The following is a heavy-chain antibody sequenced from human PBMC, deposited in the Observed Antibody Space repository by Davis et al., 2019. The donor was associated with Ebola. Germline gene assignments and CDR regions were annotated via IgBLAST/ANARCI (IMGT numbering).Heavy chain of an antibody. D-gene: IGHD3-22*01. CDR2: FISTSGTYI. V-gene: IGHV3-15*06. CDR3: TTDPQYYYDSSGYYWDYYYGMDV. CDR1: GFTFSYYS. Sequence: GGSLRLSCAASGFTFSYYSMNWVRPAPGKGLEWVSFISTSGTYINYAAPVKGRFTISRDDSKNTLYLQMNSLKTEDTAVYYCTTDPQYYYDSSGYYWDYYYGMDVWGKGTTVTVSS. J-gene: IGHJ6*04.